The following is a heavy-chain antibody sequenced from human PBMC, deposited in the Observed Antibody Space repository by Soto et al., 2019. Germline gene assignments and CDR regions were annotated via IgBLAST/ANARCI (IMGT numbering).Heavy chain of an antibody. CDR2: LYDVDGT. CDR3: ASWHEREHAYDV. Sequence: DVHLVESGGGLIQPGASLRLSCAAFGLTVSGKKYVAWVRQAPGKGLEWVSALYDVDGTYYADSVKGRFTTSRDSSKTTVYLQMNGLRPDDTAVYYCASWHEREHAYDVWGQGTTVTVSS. V-gene: IGHV3-53*01. J-gene: IGHJ3*01. D-gene: IGHD1-1*01. CDR1: GLTVSGKKY.